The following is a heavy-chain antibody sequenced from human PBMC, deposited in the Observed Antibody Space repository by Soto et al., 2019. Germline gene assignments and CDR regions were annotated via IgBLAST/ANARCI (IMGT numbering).Heavy chain of an antibody. CDR1: GFTFSSYW. V-gene: IGHV3-7*01. J-gene: IGHJ4*02. D-gene: IGHD3-16*01. Sequence: GGSLRLSCAASGFTFSSYWMSWVRQAPGKGLEWVANIKQDGSEKYYVDSVKGRFTISRDKDKNSLYLQMNSLRAEDTAVYYCARVGYIWGSLPYYFDYWGQGTLVTVSS. CDR3: ARVGYIWGSLPYYFDY. CDR2: IKQDGSEK.